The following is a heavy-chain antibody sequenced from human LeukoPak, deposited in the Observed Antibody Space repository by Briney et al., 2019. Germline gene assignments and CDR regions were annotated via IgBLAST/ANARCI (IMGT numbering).Heavy chain of an antibody. V-gene: IGHV3-30*02. J-gene: IGHJ6*03. CDR2: IRYNGNNQ. D-gene: IGHD3-10*01. Sequence: GGSLRLSCAASGFTFNNYGMHWGRQAPGKGLEWVAVIRYNGNNQYYADSVKGRFTISRDNSKNTLSLQINSPKGDDTAVYYCAKDSAFYYIDVWGKGTTVIISS. CDR1: GFTFNNYG. CDR3: AKDSAFYYIDV.